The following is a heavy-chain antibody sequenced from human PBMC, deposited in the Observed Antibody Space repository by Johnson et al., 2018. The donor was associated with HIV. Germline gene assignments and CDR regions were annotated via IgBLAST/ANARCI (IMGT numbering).Heavy chain of an antibody. Sequence: VPLVESGGDLVKPGGSLRLSRAASEFTFTNAWMHWVRQAPGKGLAWVSGISWQSGSIGYADSVKGRFTISRDNAKNSLFLQMDSLRAEDTAVYFCARPPAYLYKAAFSIWGQGTMVTVSS. CDR2: ISWQSGSI. V-gene: IGHV3-9*01. CDR3: ARPPAYLYKAAFSI. J-gene: IGHJ3*02. CDR1: EFTFTNAW. D-gene: IGHD3-16*02.